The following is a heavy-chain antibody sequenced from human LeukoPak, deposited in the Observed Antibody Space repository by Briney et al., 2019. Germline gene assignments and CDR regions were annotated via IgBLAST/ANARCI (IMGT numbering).Heavy chain of an antibody. J-gene: IGHJ4*02. CDR1: GGSFSGDY. CDR3: ARRPRYSSGWYYFDS. CDR2: INHSGST. V-gene: IGHV4-34*01. Sequence: SETLSLTCAVYGGSFSGDYWNWIRQPPGKGLEWIGEINHSGSTNSNPSLKSRVTISVDRSKNQFALKLSSVTAADTAVYYCARRPRYSSGWYYFDSWGQGTLVTVSS. D-gene: IGHD6-19*01.